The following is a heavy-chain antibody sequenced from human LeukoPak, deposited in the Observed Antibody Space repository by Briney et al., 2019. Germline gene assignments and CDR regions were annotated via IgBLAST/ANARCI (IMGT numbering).Heavy chain of an antibody. D-gene: IGHD1-1*01. CDR1: GFTVSSNY. J-gene: IGHJ4*02. Sequence: GGSLRLSCAASGFTVSSNYMSWVRQAPGKGLEWVSVIYSGGSTYYADSVKGRFTISRDNSKNTLYLQMNSLRAEDTAVYYCTRLSMELVDYWGQGILVTVSS. CDR2: IYSGGST. V-gene: IGHV3-66*04. CDR3: TRLSMELVDY.